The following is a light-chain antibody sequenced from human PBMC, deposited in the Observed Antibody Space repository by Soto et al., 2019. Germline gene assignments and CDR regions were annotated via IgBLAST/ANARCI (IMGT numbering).Light chain of an antibody. CDR3: SSFTASTTQV. CDR2: DVN. V-gene: IGLV2-14*03. Sequence: QSALTQPASVSGSPGQSITISCTGTSSDVGRYNYVSWYQQHPGKAPKLMIYDVNTRPSGVSNRFSGSKSGNTASLTISGRQDEDAPDYYRSSFTASTTQVFGPGTKVTAL. J-gene: IGLJ1*01. CDR1: SSDVGRYNY.